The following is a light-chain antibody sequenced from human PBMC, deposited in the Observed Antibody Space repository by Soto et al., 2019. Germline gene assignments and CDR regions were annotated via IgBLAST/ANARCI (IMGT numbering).Light chain of an antibody. J-gene: IGLJ2*01. CDR2: EVT. V-gene: IGLV2-14*01. CDR1: TSDVGGYNF. CDR3: SSYRGSSTLVV. Sequence: QSALTQPASASGSPGQSITISCTGTTSDVGGYNFVSWYQQHPGKAPKLMIYEVTNRPSGVSDRFSGSKSGNTASLTISGLQAEDEADYYCSSYRGSSTLVVFGGGTKVTVL.